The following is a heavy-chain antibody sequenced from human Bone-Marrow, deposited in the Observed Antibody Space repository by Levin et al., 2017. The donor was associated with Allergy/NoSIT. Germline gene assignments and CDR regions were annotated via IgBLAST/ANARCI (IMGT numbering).Heavy chain of an antibody. CDR3: MTYNFWSDYSY. J-gene: IGHJ4*02. V-gene: IGHV3-15*01. CDR1: GFTFNNAW. D-gene: IGHD3-3*01. CDR2: IKSKAAGGTI. Sequence: KPGGSLRLSCAASGFTFNNAWMNWVRQAPVKGLEWVGRIKSKAAGGTIDYTAPVKGRFTISRDDSKNTLYLHMNSLETEDTAVYYCMTYNFWSDYSYWGQGTLVTVSS.